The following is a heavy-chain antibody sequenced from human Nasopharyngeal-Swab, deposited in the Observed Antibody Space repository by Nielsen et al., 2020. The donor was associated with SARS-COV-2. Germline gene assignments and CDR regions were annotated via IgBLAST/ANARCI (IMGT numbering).Heavy chain of an antibody. V-gene: IGHV5-51*01. Sequence: GGSLRLSCKGSGYSFTSYWIGWVRQMPGKGLEWMGIIYPGDSDTRYSPSFQGQVTISADKSISTAYLQWSSLKASDTAMHYCAIAVRGVNQFDYWGQGTLVTVSS. J-gene: IGHJ4*02. CDR2: IYPGDSDT. CDR3: AIAVRGVNQFDY. CDR1: GYSFTSYW. D-gene: IGHD3-10*01.